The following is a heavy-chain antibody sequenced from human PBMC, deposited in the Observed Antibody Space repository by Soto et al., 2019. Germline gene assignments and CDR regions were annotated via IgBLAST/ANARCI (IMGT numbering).Heavy chain of an antibody. V-gene: IGHV3-30*18. CDR3: AKAPNTMVSLDI. J-gene: IGHJ3*02. CDR1: GFTFGSYG. Sequence: GGSLRLSCAASGFTFGSYGMHWVRQAPGKGLEWVAVISYDGSNKYYADSVKGRFTISRDNSKNTLYLQVNSLRAEDTAVYYCAKAPNTMVSLDIWGQGTMVTVSS. D-gene: IGHD3-10*01. CDR2: ISYDGSNK.